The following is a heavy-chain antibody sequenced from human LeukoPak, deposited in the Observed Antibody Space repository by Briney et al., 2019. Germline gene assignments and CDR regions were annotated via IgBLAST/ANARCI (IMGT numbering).Heavy chain of an antibody. J-gene: IGHJ4*02. V-gene: IGHV1-8*01. CDR3: ARVPIAARQTFDY. D-gene: IGHD6-6*01. Sequence: APVKVSCKASGYTFTSYDINWVRQATGQGLEWMGWMNPNSGNTGYAQKFQGRVTMTRNTSISTAHMELSSLRSEDTAVYYCARVPIAARQTFDYWGQGTLVTVSS. CDR1: GYTFTSYD. CDR2: MNPNSGNT.